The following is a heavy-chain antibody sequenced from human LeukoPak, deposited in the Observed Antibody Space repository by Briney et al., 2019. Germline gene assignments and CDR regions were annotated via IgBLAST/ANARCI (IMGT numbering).Heavy chain of an antibody. CDR2: IIPIFGTA. CDR3: ARDLSYYDSSGYSLYYFDY. D-gene: IGHD3-22*01. CDR1: GGTFSSYA. V-gene: IGHV1-69*13. J-gene: IGHJ4*02. Sequence: SVKVFCKASGGTFSSYAISWVRQAPGQGLEWMGGIIPIFGTANYAQKFQGRVTITADESTSTAYMELSSLRSEDTAVYYCARDLSYYDSSGYSLYYFDYWGQGTLVTVSS.